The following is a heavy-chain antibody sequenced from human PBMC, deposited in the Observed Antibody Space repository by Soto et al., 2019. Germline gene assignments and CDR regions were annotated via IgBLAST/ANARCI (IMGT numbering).Heavy chain of an antibody. D-gene: IGHD1-26*01. V-gene: IGHV3-30*03. J-gene: IGHJ6*03. CDR1: GFTFSRYG. CDR3: ARDLGALVIMSDYMDV. Sequence: GGSLRLSCAASGFTFSRYGMHWVRQAPGKGLEWVAVISYDGSNKYYADSVKGRFTISRDNSKNTLYLQMNSLRAEDTAVYYCARDLGALVIMSDYMDVWGKGTTVTVSS. CDR2: ISYDGSNK.